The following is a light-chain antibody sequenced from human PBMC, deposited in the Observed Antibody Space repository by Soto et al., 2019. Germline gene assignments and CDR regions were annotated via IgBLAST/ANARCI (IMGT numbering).Light chain of an antibody. Sequence: EIVLTQSPGTLSLSPGERATLSCRASQSVNSNFLAWYQQKPGQAPRLLIYGASTRATGIPDRFSGSGSGTDFTLTITRLEPEDFAVYYCQQYGSSPRTFGQGTKVEIK. J-gene: IGKJ1*01. CDR2: GAS. V-gene: IGKV3-20*01. CDR1: QSVNSNF. CDR3: QQYGSSPRT.